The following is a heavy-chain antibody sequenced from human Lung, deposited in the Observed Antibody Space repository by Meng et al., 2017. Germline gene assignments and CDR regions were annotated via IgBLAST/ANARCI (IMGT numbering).Heavy chain of an antibody. J-gene: IGHJ5*02. CDR2: IRNKANSYST. D-gene: IGHD1-26*01. CDR3: ADVGASLP. CDR1: GFTFSSHA. Sequence: EVQLLESGGGLVQPGGSLRLSCAASGFTFSSHAISWVRQAPGRGLEWLGRIRNKANSYSTEYAASVKGRFTMSRDDSKYSMFLQMNGLKTEDTAVYYCADVGASLPWGQGTLVTVSS. V-gene: IGHV3-72*01.